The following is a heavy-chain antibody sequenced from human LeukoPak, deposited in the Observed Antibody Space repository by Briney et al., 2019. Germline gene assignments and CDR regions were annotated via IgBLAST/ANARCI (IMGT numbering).Heavy chain of an antibody. Sequence: GGSLRLSCAASGFTFSSYAMSWVRQAPGKELERVSAISGSGGSTYYADSVKGRFTISRDNSKNTLYLQMNSLRAEDTAVYYCAKPIASRRAFDIWGQGTMVTVSS. J-gene: IGHJ3*02. V-gene: IGHV3-23*01. D-gene: IGHD1-26*01. CDR1: GFTFSSYA. CDR3: AKPIASRRAFDI. CDR2: ISGSGGST.